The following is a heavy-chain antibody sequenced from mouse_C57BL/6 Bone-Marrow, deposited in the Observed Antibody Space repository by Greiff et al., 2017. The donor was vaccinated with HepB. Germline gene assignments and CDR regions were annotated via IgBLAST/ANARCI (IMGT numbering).Heavy chain of an antibody. J-gene: IGHJ2*01. CDR3: ARESITTVVVDY. CDR2: ISDGGSYT. Sequence: EVKVVESGGGLVKPGGSLKLSCAASGFTFSSYAMSWVRQTPEKRLEWVATISDGGSYTYYPDNVKGRFTISRDNAKNNLYLQMSHLKSEDTAMYYCARESITTVVVDYWGQGTTLTVSS. CDR1: GFTFSSYA. V-gene: IGHV5-4*01. D-gene: IGHD1-1*01.